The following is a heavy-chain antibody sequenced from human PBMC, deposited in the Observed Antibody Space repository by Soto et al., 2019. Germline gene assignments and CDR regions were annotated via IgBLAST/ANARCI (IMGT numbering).Heavy chain of an antibody. V-gene: IGHV3-15*01. J-gene: IGHJ4*02. Sequence: GGSLRLSCAASGFTFSNAWMSWVRQAPGKGLEWVGRIKSKTDGGTTDYAAPVKGRFTISRDDSKNTLYLQMNSLKTEDTAVYYCIISLNYDFWSGYYPASTNWGQGTLVTVSS. CDR2: IKSKTDGGTT. CDR3: IISLNYDFWSGYYPASTN. CDR1: GFTFSNAW. D-gene: IGHD3-3*01.